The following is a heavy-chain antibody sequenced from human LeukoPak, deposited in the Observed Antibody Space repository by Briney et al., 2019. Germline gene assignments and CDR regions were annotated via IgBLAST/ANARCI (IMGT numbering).Heavy chain of an antibody. Sequence: GGSLRLSCAASGFTFSSYWMHWVCQAPGKGLVWVSRINSDGSSTSYADSVKGRFTISRDNAKNTLYLQMNSLRAEDTAVYYCARDKPSSIAARFDYWGQGTLVTVSS. D-gene: IGHD6-6*01. V-gene: IGHV3-74*01. CDR3: ARDKPSSIAARFDY. CDR1: GFTFSSYW. CDR2: INSDGSST. J-gene: IGHJ4*02.